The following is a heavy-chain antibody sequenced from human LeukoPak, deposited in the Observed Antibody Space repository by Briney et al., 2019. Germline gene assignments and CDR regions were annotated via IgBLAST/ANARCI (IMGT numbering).Heavy chain of an antibody. CDR3: ASFYDSSGYQDY. Sequence: PSETLSLTCAVSGYSISSGYYWGWIRQPPGKGLEWIGEINHSGSTNYNPSLKSRVTISVDTSKNQFSLKLSSVTAADTAVYYCASFYDSSGYQDYWGQGTLVTVSS. D-gene: IGHD3-22*01. V-gene: IGHV4-38-2*01. CDR1: GYSISSGYY. CDR2: INHSGST. J-gene: IGHJ4*02.